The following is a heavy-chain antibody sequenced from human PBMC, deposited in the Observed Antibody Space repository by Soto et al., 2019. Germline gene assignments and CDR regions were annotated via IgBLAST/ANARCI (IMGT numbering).Heavy chain of an antibody. D-gene: IGHD3-16*02. Sequence: APGKACFQASCYTLSHYGINWVRPAPGQRPGWMGWISAYNGNTNYAQKLRGRVTMTTDTSTSTAYMELRSLRSDDTAVYYCARDLSASDGAYYYYYYMDVWGKGTTVTVSS. CDR3: ARDLSASDGAYYYYYYMDV. V-gene: IGHV1-18*01. CDR1: CYTLSHYG. CDR2: ISAYNGNT. J-gene: IGHJ6*03.